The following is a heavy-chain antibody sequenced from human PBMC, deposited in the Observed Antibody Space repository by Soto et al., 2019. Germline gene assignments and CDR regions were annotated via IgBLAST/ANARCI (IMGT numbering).Heavy chain of an antibody. CDR2: SLPGDSYT. D-gene: IGHD1-26*01. Sequence: CSASWYKCADHGGGWMRQITGKGLEWMGISLPGDSYTTYSPSFQGQVTVSTDQSINTVFLQWSSLEASDTAMYYCAPLAGTGSYRDLYSAYWGQGTPVTVSS. V-gene: IGHV5-51*01. CDR1: WYKCADHG. CDR3: APLAGTGSYRDLYSAY. J-gene: IGHJ4*02.